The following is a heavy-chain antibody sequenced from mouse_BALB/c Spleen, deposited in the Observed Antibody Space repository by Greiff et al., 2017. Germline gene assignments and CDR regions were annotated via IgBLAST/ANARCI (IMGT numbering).Heavy chain of an antibody. CDR1: GFNIKDTY. V-gene: IGHV14-3*02. CDR3: TRSGNSAWLAY. Sequence: EVQLQQSGAELVKPGASVKLSCTASGFNIKDTYMHWVKQRPEQGLEWIGRIDPANGNTKYDPKFQGKATITADTSSNTAYLQLSSLTSEDTAVYYGTRSGNSAWLAYWGQGTLVTVSA. J-gene: IGHJ3*01. CDR2: IDPANGNT. D-gene: IGHD1-3*01.